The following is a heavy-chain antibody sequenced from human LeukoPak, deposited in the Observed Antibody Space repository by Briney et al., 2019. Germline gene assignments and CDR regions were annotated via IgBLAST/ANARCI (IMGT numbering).Heavy chain of an antibody. CDR3: AKALRGGSYSWFDP. J-gene: IGHJ5*02. Sequence: SETLSLTCAVYGGSFSGYYWSWIRQPPGKGLEWIGEINHSGSTNYNPSLKSRVTISVDTSKNQFPLKLSSVTAADTAVYYCAKALRGGSYSWFDPWGQGTLVTVSS. CDR2: INHSGST. CDR1: GGSFSGYY. D-gene: IGHD1-26*01. V-gene: IGHV4-34*01.